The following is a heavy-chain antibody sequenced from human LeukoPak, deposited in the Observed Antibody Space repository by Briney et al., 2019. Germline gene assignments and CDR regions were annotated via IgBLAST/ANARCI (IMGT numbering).Heavy chain of an antibody. CDR1: GFSVNEYS. J-gene: IGHJ6*03. CDR2: IYYSGSS. Sequence: PGGSLGLSCAASGFSVNEYSMNWVRQPPGKGLEWLGYIYYSGSSNYNPSLKSRVTISADTSKNQFSLKLSSVTAADTAVYYCARVPRSYYYYYYMDVWGKGTTVTVSS. V-gene: IGHV4-59*02. CDR3: ARVPRSYYYYYYMDV.